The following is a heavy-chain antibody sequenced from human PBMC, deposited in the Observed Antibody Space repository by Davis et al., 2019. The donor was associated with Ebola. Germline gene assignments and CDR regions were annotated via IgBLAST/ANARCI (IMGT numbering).Heavy chain of an antibody. Sequence: GESLKISCAASGFTVSSNYMSWVRQAPGKGLEWVSSISSSSTSRYYVDSVKGRFTISRDNAKNSLYLQMNSLRVEDTAVYYCAIPSHWGQGTLVTVSS. CDR3: AIPSH. J-gene: IGHJ4*02. V-gene: IGHV3-21*06. CDR1: GFTVSSNY. CDR2: ISSSSTSR.